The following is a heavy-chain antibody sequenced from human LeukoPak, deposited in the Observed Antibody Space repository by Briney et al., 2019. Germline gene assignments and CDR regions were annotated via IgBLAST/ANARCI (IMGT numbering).Heavy chain of an antibody. J-gene: IGHJ4*02. CDR1: GGSFSGYY. D-gene: IGHD2-2*01. V-gene: IGHV4-34*12. CDR2: IIHSGST. CDR3: ARVRSIVVVPANTRIYY. Sequence: PSETLSLTCAVYGGSFSGYYWSWIRQPPGKGLEWLGEIIHSGSTNYNPSLKSRVTISVDTSKNQFSLKLSSVTAADTAVYYCARVRSIVVVPANTRIYYWGQGNLVTVSS.